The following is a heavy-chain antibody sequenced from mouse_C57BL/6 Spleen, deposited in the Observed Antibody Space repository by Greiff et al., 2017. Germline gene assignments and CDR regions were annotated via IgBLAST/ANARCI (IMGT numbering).Heavy chain of an antibody. CDR1: GYAFSSSW. J-gene: IGHJ2*01. CDR3: ARSPAYYFDY. Sequence: VQLKESGPELVKPGASVKISCKASGYAFSSSWMNWVKQRPGKGLEWIGRIYPGDGDTNYNGKFKGKATLTADKSSSTAYMQLSSLTSEDSAVYFCARSPAYYFDYWGQGTTLTVSS. CDR2: IYPGDGDT. V-gene: IGHV1-82*01.